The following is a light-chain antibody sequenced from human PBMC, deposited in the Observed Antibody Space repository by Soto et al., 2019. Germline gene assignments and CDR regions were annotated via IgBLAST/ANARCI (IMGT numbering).Light chain of an antibody. V-gene: IGKV3-15*01. Sequence: APLAVSPGECATLSCRASQGIGDTLAWYQHKPGQTPRLLIYDTSTRATGVPTRFSGSRSGAEFTLTINSLQSEDFAVYYCQPYNNWPLTFGGGTKVDIK. CDR1: QGIGDT. CDR3: QPYNNWPLT. CDR2: DTS. J-gene: IGKJ4*01.